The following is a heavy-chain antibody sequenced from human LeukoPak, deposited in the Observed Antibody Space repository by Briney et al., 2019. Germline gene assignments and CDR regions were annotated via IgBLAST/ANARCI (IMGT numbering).Heavy chain of an antibody. Sequence: GGSLRLSCAASGFTVSSNYMSWVRQAPRKGLEWVSVIYSGGSTYYADSVKGRFTISRDNSKNTLYLQMNSLRAEDTAVYYCAREGYSSGWYRLWGQGTLVTASS. CDR2: IYSGGST. J-gene: IGHJ4*02. D-gene: IGHD6-19*01. CDR1: GFTVSSNY. CDR3: AREGYSSGWYRL. V-gene: IGHV3-53*01.